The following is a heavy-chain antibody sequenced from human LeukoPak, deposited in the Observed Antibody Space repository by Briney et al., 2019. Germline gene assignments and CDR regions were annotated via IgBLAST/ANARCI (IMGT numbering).Heavy chain of an antibody. J-gene: IGHJ4*02. D-gene: IGHD6-25*01. V-gene: IGHV3-23*01. Sequence: GGSLRLSCAASGFSYSAYAMNWVRQAPGKGLEWVSGISGSGGTTYYADSVKGRFTISRDNSKNTLYLQMNSLSAEDTAVYYCARDGGYSSGYYPLDSWGQGILVTVSS. CDR2: ISGSGGTT. CDR1: GFSYSAYA. CDR3: ARDGGYSSGYYPLDS.